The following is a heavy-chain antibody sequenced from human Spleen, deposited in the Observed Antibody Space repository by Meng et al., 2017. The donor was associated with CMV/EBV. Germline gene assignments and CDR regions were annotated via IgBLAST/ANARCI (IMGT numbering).Heavy chain of an antibody. CDR2: IDSVGTTI. J-gene: IGHJ3*02. D-gene: IGHD2-2*01. V-gene: IGHV3-48*03. CDR1: GFTFSSYE. CDR3: ARESSPDALDI. Sequence: LSLTCAGSGFTFSSYEMNWVRQAPGKGLEWVAYIDSVGTTIYYPDSVRGRFIISRDNPKNTVYLQMNSLRVDDTAVYYCARESSPDALDIWGQGTRVTVSS.